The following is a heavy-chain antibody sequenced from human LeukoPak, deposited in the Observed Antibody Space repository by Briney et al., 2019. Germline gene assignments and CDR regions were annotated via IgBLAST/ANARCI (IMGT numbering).Heavy chain of an antibody. CDR3: ARNLAYDFWSGYYRYYYYGMDV. V-gene: IGHV3-33*08. D-gene: IGHD3-3*01. Sequence: PGGSLRLSCAASGFTFSSYGMHWVRQAPGKGLEWVAVIWYDGSNKYYADSVKGRFTISRDNSKNRLYLQMNSLRAEDKAVYYCARNLAYDFWSGYYRYYYYGMDVWGQGTTVTVSS. CDR1: GFTFSSYG. CDR2: IWYDGSNK. J-gene: IGHJ6*02.